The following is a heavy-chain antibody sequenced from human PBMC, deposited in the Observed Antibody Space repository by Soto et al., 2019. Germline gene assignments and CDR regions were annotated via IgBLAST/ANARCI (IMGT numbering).Heavy chain of an antibody. D-gene: IGHD4-4*01. V-gene: IGHV4-31*03. J-gene: IGHJ4*01. CDR1: GDSMTSGGYS. Sequence: PSETLSLTCSVSGDSMTSGGYSWSWVRPHPGKGLEWVGSIYYTGDTYFNPSLKSRIPGSMDTSKNAFSLKLTPVTSADTAVYFCSRGTSRPRDVQTHLHLWGQGLLVTF. CDR2: IYYTGDT. CDR3: SRGTSRPRDVQTHLHL.